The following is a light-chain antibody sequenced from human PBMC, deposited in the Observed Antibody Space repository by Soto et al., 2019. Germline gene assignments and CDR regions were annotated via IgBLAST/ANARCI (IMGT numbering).Light chain of an antibody. CDR1: NIGSKS. V-gene: IGLV3-21*04. CDR2: YDS. CDR3: QVWDSSSDRGV. Sequence: SSELTQPPSVSVAPGKTARITCGGSNIGSKSVHWYQQKPGQAPVLVIYYDSDRPSGIPERFSGSNSGNTATLTISRVEAGDEADYYCQVWDSSSDRGVFGGGTKLTVL. J-gene: IGLJ2*01.